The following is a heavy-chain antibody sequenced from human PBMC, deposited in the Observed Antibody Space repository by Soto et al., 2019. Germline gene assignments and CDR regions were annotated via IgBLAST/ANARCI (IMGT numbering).Heavy chain of an antibody. V-gene: IGHV5-51*01. CDR1: GYSFISYW. Sequence: GESLKISCKTSGYSFISYWVAWVRQLPGKGLEWMGSFYPGDSTSTYSPSFQGQVTISVDKSISTAYLQLSSLKASDTAMYYCARIIGYCRNNDCSWTFDIWGQGTMVTVSS. CDR2: FYPGDSTS. J-gene: IGHJ3*02. CDR3: ARIIGYCRNNDCSWTFDI. D-gene: IGHD2-15*01.